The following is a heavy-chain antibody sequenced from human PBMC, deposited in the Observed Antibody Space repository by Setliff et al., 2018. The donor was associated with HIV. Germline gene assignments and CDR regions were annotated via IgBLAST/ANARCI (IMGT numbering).Heavy chain of an antibody. Sequence: GGSLRLSCAASGFTFSTYWMSWVRQAPGKGLEWVAFIHYDVSSKYYADSVKGRFTISRDNSKNTLYLQMNSLRAEDTAVYYCARDHGYSYGTIDYWGQGTLVTVSS. CDR2: IHYDVSSK. CDR1: GFTFSTYW. CDR3: ARDHGYSYGTIDY. D-gene: IGHD5-18*01. J-gene: IGHJ4*02. V-gene: IGHV3-30*02.